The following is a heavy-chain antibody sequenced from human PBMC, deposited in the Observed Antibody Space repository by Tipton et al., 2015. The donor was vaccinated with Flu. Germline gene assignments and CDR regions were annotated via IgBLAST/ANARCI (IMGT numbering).Heavy chain of an antibody. J-gene: IGHJ5*02. V-gene: IGHV3-66*02. Sequence: SLRLSCAASGFIVSYNYMTWVRQAPGKGLEWLSDIYSDGSTYYAESVKGRFTISRDNSKNTVSLQMNGLTTEDTAVYYCARATEITGWFDPWGQGALVTVSS. CDR2: IYSDGST. CDR3: ARATEITGWFDP. D-gene: IGHD4-23*01. CDR1: GFIVSYNY.